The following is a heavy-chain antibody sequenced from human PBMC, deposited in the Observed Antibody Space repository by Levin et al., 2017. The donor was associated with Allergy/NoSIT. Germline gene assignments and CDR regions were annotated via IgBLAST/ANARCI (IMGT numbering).Heavy chain of an antibody. CDR1: GFSFINYF. V-gene: IGHV3-23*01. Sequence: AGESLKISCAASGFSFINYFMNWVRQAPGKGLEWVSTISGGGGTTYYADSVKGRFTISRDNSKNTLYLQMNDLRAEDTAIYYCTKDGNDFWSETDGRDAWGQGTLVTVSS. CDR2: ISGGGGTT. CDR3: TKDGNDFWSETDGRDA. D-gene: IGHD3-3*01. J-gene: IGHJ5*02.